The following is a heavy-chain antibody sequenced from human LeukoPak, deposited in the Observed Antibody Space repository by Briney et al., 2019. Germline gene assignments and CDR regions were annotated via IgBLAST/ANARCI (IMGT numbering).Heavy chain of an antibody. J-gene: IGHJ6*02. Sequence: ASVKVSCTASGYTFTGYYMHWVRQAPGQGLEWMGWINPNSGGTYYAQKFQGWVTMTRDTSISTAYMELSRLRSDDTAMYYCARDGLPYSSSWFFGMDVWGQGTTVTVSS. CDR2: INPNSGGT. CDR1: GYTFTGYY. CDR3: ARDGLPYSSSWFFGMDV. D-gene: IGHD6-13*01. V-gene: IGHV1-2*04.